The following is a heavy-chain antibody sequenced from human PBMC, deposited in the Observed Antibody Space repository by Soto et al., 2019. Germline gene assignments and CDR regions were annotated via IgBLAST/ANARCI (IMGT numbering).Heavy chain of an antibody. CDR1: GFTFSSYG. J-gene: IGHJ4*02. CDR3: ARDDGSKMGPPNDY. V-gene: IGHV3-33*01. Sequence: QVQLVESGGGVVQPGRSLRLSCAASGFTFSSYGMHWVRQAPGKGLEWVAVIWYDGSNKYYADSVKGRFTISRDNSKNPLYLQMNSLRAEETAVYYCARDDGSKMGPPNDYWGQGTLVTVSS. D-gene: IGHD1-26*01. CDR2: IWYDGSNK.